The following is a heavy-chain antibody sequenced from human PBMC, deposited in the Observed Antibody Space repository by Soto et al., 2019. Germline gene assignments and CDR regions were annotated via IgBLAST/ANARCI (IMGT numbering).Heavy chain of an antibody. Sequence: ASVKVSCKASGYSFTSYGINWVRQAPGQGLEWMGWISGYNGNTKYAQKVQDRVTMTTDTSTSTVYMELRSLRSDDTAVYYCASPSYWGEVVPAATLRDYGMDVWGQGTTVTVSS. V-gene: IGHV1-18*01. CDR3: ASPSYWGEVVPAATLRDYGMDV. J-gene: IGHJ6*02. D-gene: IGHD2-2*01. CDR2: ISGYNGNT. CDR1: GYSFTSYG.